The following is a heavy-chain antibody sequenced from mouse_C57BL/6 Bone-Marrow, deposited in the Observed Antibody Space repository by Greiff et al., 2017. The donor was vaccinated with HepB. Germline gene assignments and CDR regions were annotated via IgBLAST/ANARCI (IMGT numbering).Heavy chain of an antibody. CDR3: ARSPLITTVVAPYAMDY. V-gene: IGHV14-2*01. Sequence: EVQLQQSGAELVKPGASVKLSCTASGFNIKDYYMHWVKQRPEQGLEWIGRIDPEDGETKYAPKFQGKATITADTSSNTAYLQLSSLTSEDTAVYYCARSPLITTVVAPYAMDYWGQGTSVTVSS. D-gene: IGHD1-1*01. CDR1: GFNIKDYY. CDR2: IDPEDGET. J-gene: IGHJ4*01.